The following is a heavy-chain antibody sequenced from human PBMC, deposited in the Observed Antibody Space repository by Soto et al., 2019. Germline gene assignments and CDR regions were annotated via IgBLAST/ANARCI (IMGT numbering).Heavy chain of an antibody. V-gene: IGHV3-66*01. J-gene: IGHJ6*03. CDR2: IYSGGST. CDR3: AIIYYHNYYLDV. CDR1: GVTVSSSY. Sequence: GGSLRLSCAASGVTVSSSYMSWVRQAPGKGLEWVSVIYSGGSTYDADSVKGRFTISRDNSKNTLYLQMNSLRAEDTAVYYCAIIYYHNYYLDVWGQGTTVTVSS.